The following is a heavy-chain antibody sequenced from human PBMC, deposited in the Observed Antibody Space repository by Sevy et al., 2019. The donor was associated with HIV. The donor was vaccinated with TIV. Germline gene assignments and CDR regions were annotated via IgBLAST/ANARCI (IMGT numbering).Heavy chain of an antibody. V-gene: IGHV4-59*08. J-gene: IGHJ4*02. CDR2: IYYNGHI. CDR1: GGSITSLY. CDR3: AGENAWGRDYS. Sequence: SETLSLTCTVSGGSITSLYWNWIRQPPGKGLEWIANIYYNGHINYNPSLKSRVTLSLDTSKNQFSLRLSSVTAADMAMYYCAGENAWGRDYSWGQGTLVTVSS. D-gene: IGHD1-26*01.